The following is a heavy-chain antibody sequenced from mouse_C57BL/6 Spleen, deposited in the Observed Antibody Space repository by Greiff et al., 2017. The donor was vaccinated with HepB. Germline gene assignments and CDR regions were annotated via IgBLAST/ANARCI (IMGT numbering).Heavy chain of an antibody. CDR1: GYTFTSYW. CDR3: ARRGGYYVAY. D-gene: IGHD2-3*01. CDR2: IYPGSGST. J-gene: IGHJ3*01. Sequence: QVQLQQPGAELVKPGASVKMSCKASGYTFTSYWITWVKQRPGQGLEWIGDIYPGSGSTNYNEKFKSKATLTGDTSSSTAYMQLSSLTSEDAAVYYCARRGGYYVAYWGQGTLVTVSA. V-gene: IGHV1-55*01.